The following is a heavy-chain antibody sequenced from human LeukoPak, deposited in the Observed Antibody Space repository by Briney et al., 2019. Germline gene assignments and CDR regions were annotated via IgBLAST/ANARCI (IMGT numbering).Heavy chain of an antibody. J-gene: IGHJ4*02. D-gene: IGHD5-24*01. V-gene: IGHV3-30-3*01. CDR3: ARGGQKHVEMATRTDY. CDR2: ISYDGSNK. CDR1: GFTFRSYA. Sequence: PGRSLRLSCAASGFTFRSYAMHWLRQAPGKGLEWVAVISYDGSNKYYADSVKARFIISRDNSKNTLYLQMNSLRADDTAVYYCARGGQKHVEMATRTDYWGQGTLVTVFS.